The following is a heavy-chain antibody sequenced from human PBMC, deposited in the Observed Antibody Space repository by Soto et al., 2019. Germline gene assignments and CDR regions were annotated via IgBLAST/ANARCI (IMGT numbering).Heavy chain of an antibody. D-gene: IGHD5-18*01. J-gene: IGHJ4*02. V-gene: IGHV3-48*03. CDR3: ARGSRLGYGFEY. CDR1: GFSFSNYE. Sequence: EVQLVESGGGLVQPGGSLRLSCVASGFSFSNYEMNWVRQAPGKGLVWVSFISTTSTTYYAASVRGRFTLTRDNANNSLSLEMNSLRVEDTAVYYCARGSRLGYGFEYWGQGTLVTVSS. CDR2: ISTTSTT.